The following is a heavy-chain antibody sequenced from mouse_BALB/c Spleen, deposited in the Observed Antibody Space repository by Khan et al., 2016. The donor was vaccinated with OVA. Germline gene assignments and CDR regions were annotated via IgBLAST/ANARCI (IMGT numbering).Heavy chain of an antibody. D-gene: IGHD1-1*02. CDR2: IAPANGNT. J-gene: IGHJ1*01. CDR1: GFNIKDTY. Sequence: VQLQESGAELVKPGASVKLSCTASGFNIKDTYMHWVKQRPEQGLEWIGRIAPANGNTKYDPKFHGKATIKADTSSNTAYLQLSSLTSEDTAVXYCAHPSYGPRNFDVWGAGTTVTVSS. CDR3: AHPSYGPRNFDV. V-gene: IGHV14-3*02.